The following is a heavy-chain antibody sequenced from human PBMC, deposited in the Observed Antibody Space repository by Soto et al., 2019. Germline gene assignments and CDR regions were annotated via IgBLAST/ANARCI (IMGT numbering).Heavy chain of an antibody. J-gene: IGHJ6*03. D-gene: IGHD3-3*02. V-gene: IGHV1-69*13. CDR1: GGTFSSYA. Sequence: SVKVSCKASGGTFSSYAISWVREGPGQGLEWVGGMIPIFGTANYAQKFQGRVTITADESTSTAYMELSSLRSEDTAVYYCARGISGEYYYYYYMDVWGKGTTVTVSS. CDR3: ARGISGEYYYYYYMDV. CDR2: MIPIFGTA.